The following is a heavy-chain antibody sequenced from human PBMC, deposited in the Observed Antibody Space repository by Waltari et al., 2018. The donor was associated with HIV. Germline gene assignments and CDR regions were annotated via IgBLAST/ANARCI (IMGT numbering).Heavy chain of an antibody. CDR2: MNPNSGNT. V-gene: IGHV1-8*01. CDR3: ARLGYCSSTSCYYYYYGMDV. CDR1: GYTYTSKD. J-gene: IGHJ6*02. D-gene: IGHD2-2*01. Sequence: QVPLVQSGAEVTKPGASVKVSCKASGYTYTSKDIHWVRPAAGQGREWMGWMNPNSGNTGYAQKFQGRVTMTRNTSISTAYMELSSLRSEDTAVYYCARLGYCSSTSCYYYYYGMDVWGQGTTVTVSS.